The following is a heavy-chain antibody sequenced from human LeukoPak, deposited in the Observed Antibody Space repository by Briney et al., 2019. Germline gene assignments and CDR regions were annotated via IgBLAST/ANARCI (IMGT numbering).Heavy chain of an antibody. CDR1: GFTFSGYA. Sequence: GGSLRLSCAASGFTFSGYAMSWVRQGPGKGLEWVSVISGTGGSTNNADSVKGRFTIARDNSKNTLHLQMNSLRGEDTAIYYCVKESGFYGMDVWGQGTTVTVSS. CDR3: VKESGFYGMDV. D-gene: IGHD1-26*01. V-gene: IGHV3-23*01. J-gene: IGHJ6*02. CDR2: ISGTGGST.